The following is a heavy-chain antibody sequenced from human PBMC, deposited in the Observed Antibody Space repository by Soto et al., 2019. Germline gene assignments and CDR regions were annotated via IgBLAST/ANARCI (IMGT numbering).Heavy chain of an antibody. J-gene: IGHJ3*01. CDR3: ASGHEFGSNSDAFDV. Sequence: QVQLVQSGAEVKKPGSSVKVSCKASGGSFRREAINWLRQAPGQGPEWMGNILPFFGTADYAQKFQGRVTRTTDRSTTTVDMDQNSLRVEDTADYYCASGHEFGSNSDAFDVGGLGTTVPVSS. D-gene: IGHD2-15*01. CDR1: GGSFRREA. V-gene: IGHV1-69*05. CDR2: ILPFFGTA.